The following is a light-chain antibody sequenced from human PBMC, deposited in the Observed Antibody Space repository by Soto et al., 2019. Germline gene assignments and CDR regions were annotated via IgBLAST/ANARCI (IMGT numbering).Light chain of an antibody. V-gene: IGLV2-14*01. J-gene: IGLJ2*01. CDR1: SSDVGGYKY. CDR2: EVS. CDR3: SSYTTISTVI. Sequence: QSALTQPASVSGSPGQSITISCTGTSSDVGGYKYVSWYQQHPGKAPKLMISEVSNRPSGVSNRFSGSKSGNTASLTISGLQAEDEADYYCSSYTTISTVIFGGGTKL.